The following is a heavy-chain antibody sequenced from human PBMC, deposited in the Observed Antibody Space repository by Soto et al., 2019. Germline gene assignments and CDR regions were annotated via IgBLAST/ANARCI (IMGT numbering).Heavy chain of an antibody. CDR3: ARDLVGLPTWPHISLDY. D-gene: IGHD1-26*01. CDR1: GGTFSSYA. CDR2: IIPIFGTA. J-gene: IGHJ4*02. V-gene: IGHV1-69*13. Sequence: SVKVSCKASGGTFSSYAISWVRQAPGQGLEWMGGIIPIFGTANYAQKFQGRVTITAGESTSTAYMELSSLRSEDTAVYYCARDLVGLPTWPHISLDYWGQGTLVTSPQ.